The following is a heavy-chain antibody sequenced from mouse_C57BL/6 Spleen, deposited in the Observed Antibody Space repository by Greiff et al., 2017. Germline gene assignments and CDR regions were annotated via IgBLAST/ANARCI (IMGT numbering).Heavy chain of an antibody. Sequence: QVQLQQSGAELARPGASVKLSCKASGYTFTSYGISWVKQRTGQGLEWIGEIYPRSGNTYYNEKFKGKATLTADTSSSTAYMELRSLTSEDSAVYFCARSGSWLTGTYYAMGDWGQGTSVTVSS. J-gene: IGHJ4*01. CDR1: GYTFTSYG. CDR3: ARSGSWLTGTYYAMGD. CDR2: IYPRSGNT. D-gene: IGHD4-1*01. V-gene: IGHV1-81*01.